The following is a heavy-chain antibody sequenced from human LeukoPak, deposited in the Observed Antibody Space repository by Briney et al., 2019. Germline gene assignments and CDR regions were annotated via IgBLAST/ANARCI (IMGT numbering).Heavy chain of an antibody. D-gene: IGHD5-12*01. J-gene: IGHJ4*02. Sequence: SGPTLVNPTQTLTLTCTFSGFSLSTSGMCVSWIRQPPGKALEWLARVDWDDDKYYSTSLKARLTLSKDTSKNQVVLTMTNMDPVDTATYFCARRGYGSAGTQYYFDHWGQGILVTVSS. CDR1: GFSLSTSGMC. CDR2: VDWDDDK. V-gene: IGHV2-70*11. CDR3: ARRGYGSAGTQYYFDH.